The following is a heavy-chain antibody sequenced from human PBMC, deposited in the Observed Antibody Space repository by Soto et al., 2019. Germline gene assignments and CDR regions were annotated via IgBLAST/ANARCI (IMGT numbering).Heavy chain of an antibody. V-gene: IGHV3-23*01. J-gene: IGHJ2*01. CDR2: KSESGHHT. CDR3: TKSDGCGGGACYTGTYYYFDV. D-gene: IGHD3-16*02. CDR1: GFPSSTYA. Sequence: DVQLLESGGGLVEPGGSLTLSCAASGFPSSTYALNWVRQAPGKGPEWVSTKSESGHHTHYADSVKGRFTISRDKSKNTLSLQMNSLRVDDTAIYYCTKSDGCGGGACYTGTYYYFDVWGRGTLVTVSS.